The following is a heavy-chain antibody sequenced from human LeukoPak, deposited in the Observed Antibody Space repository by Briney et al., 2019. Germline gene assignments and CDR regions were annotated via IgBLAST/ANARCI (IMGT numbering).Heavy chain of an antibody. CDR2: IIPIFGTA. Sequence: ASVKVSCKASGGTFSSYAISWVRRAPGQGLEWMGRIIPIFGTANYAQKFQGRVTITTDESTSTAYMELSSLRSEDTAVYYCARDLVIAPKQNYYYYYMDVWGKGTTVTVSS. D-gene: IGHD6-13*01. CDR1: GGTFSSYA. V-gene: IGHV1-69*05. CDR3: ARDLVIAPKQNYYYYYMDV. J-gene: IGHJ6*03.